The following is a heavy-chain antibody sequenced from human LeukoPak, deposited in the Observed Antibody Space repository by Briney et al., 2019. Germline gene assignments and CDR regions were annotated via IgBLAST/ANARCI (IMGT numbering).Heavy chain of an antibody. D-gene: IGHD3-10*01. V-gene: IGHV4-34*01. J-gene: IGHJ5*02. CDR3: ARGGVMVRGVPFSIRWNWFDP. Sequence: RASQSLSLTCAVYGGSFSGYYWSWIRHPPGKWLEWIGEINHSGSTNYNPSRKSRATISVDTSKNQFSLKLSSVTAADTAVYYCARGGVMVRGVPFSIRWNWFDPWGQGTLVTVTS. CDR1: GGSFSGYY. CDR2: INHSGST.